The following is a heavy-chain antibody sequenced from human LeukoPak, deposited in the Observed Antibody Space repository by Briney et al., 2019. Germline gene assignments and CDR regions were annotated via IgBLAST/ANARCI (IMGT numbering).Heavy chain of an antibody. CDR1: GFTFSSYG. CDR3: AKALREVVMTD. Sequence: GGSLRLSCAASGFTFSSYGMHWVRQAPGKGLEWVAVIWYDGSNKYYADSVKGRFTISRDDSKNTLYLQMNSLRAEDTAVYYCAKALREVVMTDWGQGTLVTVSS. CDR2: IWYDGSNK. J-gene: IGHJ4*02. D-gene: IGHD3-22*01. V-gene: IGHV3-33*06.